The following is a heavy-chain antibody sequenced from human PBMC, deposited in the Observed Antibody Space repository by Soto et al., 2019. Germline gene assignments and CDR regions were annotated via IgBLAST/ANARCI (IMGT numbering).Heavy chain of an antibody. CDR1: GGSFSGYY. CDR3: AGGSGFTGEGFDP. J-gene: IGHJ5*02. CDR2: INHSGST. Sequence: ASETLSLTCAVYGGSFSGYYWSWIRQPPGKGLEWIGEINHSGSTNYNPSLKSRVTISVDTSKNQFSLKLSSVTAADTAVYYCAGGSGFTGEGFDPWGQGTLVTVSS. D-gene: IGHD2-8*02. V-gene: IGHV4-34*01.